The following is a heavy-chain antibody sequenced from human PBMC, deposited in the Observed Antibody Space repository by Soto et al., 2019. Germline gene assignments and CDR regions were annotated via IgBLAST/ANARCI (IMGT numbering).Heavy chain of an antibody. CDR1: GFTFSNAW. CDR2: IKSKTDGGTT. D-gene: IGHD3-3*01. J-gene: IGHJ5*02. V-gene: IGHV3-15*07. CDR3: TTVREDYDFWSGYSPYNWFDP. Sequence: GGSLRLSCAASGFTFSNAWMNWVRQAPGKGLEWVGRIKSKTDGGTTDYAAPVKGRFTISRDDSKNTLYLQMNSLKTEDTAVYYCTTVREDYDFWSGYSPYNWFDPWGQGTLVTVSS.